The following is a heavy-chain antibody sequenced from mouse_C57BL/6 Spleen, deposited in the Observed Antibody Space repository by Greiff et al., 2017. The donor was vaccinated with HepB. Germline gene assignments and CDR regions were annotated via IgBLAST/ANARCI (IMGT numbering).Heavy chain of an antibody. D-gene: IGHD1-1*01. CDR2: IDPSDSET. CDR3: ARWGTYGSSYGAMDY. J-gene: IGHJ4*01. CDR1: GYTFTSYW. V-gene: IGHV1-52*01. Sequence: VQLQQSGAELVRPGSSVKLSCKASGYTFTSYWMHWVKQRPIQGLEWIGNIDPSDSETHYNQKFKDKATLTVDKSSSTAYMQLSSLTSEDSAVYYCARWGTYGSSYGAMDYWGQGTSVTVSS.